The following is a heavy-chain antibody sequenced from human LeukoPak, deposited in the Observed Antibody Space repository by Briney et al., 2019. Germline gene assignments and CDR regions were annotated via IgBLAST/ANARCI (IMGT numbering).Heavy chain of an antibody. D-gene: IGHD3-9*01. J-gene: IGHJ5*02. CDR3: ARGGVGYDILTGYPRNWFDP. CDR2: ISAYNGNT. Sequence: ASVKVSCKASGYTFTSYGISWVRQAPGQGLEWMGWISAYNGNTNYAQKLQGRVTMTTDTSTSTAYMELRSLRSDDTAVYYCARGGVGYDILTGYPRNWFDPWGHGTLVTVSS. CDR1: GYTFTSYG. V-gene: IGHV1-18*01.